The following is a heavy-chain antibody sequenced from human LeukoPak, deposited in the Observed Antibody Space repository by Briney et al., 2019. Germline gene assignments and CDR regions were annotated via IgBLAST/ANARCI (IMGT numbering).Heavy chain of an antibody. D-gene: IGHD6-19*01. Sequence: GGSLRLSCAASGFTFSSYSMNWVRQAPGKGLEWVSSISSSSSYIYYADSVKGRFTISRDNAKNSLYLQMNSLRAEDTAVYYCASPLGYSSGWVNWGQGTLVTLSS. J-gene: IGHJ4*02. CDR1: GFTFSSYS. CDR3: ASPLGYSSGWVN. V-gene: IGHV3-21*01. CDR2: ISSSSSYI.